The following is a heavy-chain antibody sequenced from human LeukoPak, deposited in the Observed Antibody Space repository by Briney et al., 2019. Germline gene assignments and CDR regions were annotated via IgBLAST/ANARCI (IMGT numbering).Heavy chain of an antibody. V-gene: IGHV4-4*07. D-gene: IGHD3-3*01. CDR2: IYTSGST. CDR1: GGSISSYY. J-gene: IGHJ5*02. CDR3: ARDHYDFWSGYGPARFDP. Sequence: SETLSLTCTVSGGSISSYYWSWIRQPAGKGLEWIGRIYTSGSTNYNPSLKSRVTMSVDTSKNQFSLKLSSVTAADTAVYYCARDHYDFWSGYGPARFDPWGQGTLVTVSS.